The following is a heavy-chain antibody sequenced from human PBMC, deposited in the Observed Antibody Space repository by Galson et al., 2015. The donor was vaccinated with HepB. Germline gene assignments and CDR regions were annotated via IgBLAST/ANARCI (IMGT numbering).Heavy chain of an antibody. D-gene: IGHD1-1*01. Sequence: QSGAEVKKPGESQKISCKDSGYTFTSNWIAWVRQMPGKGLEWMGIIYPGDSDTRYSPSFEGQVTISVDKSISTAYLQWRSLKASDTAMYYCARPLSGAYGFDIWGQETMVTVS. CDR2: IYPGDSDT. V-gene: IGHV5-51*03. CDR1: GYTFTSNW. J-gene: IGHJ3*02. CDR3: ARPLSGAYGFDI.